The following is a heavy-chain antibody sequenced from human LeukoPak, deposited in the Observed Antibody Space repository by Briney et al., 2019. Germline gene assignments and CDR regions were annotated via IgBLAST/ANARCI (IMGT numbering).Heavy chain of an antibody. V-gene: IGHV4-4*07. CDR3: ARTQLELLWFGESKNDAFDM. D-gene: IGHD3-10*01. CDR1: GVSISSYY. Sequence: SETLSLTCTVSGVSISSYYWSWIRQPAGKGLEWIGRIYTSGSTNYNPSLKSRVTMSVDTSKNQFSLKLSSVTAADTAVYYCARTQLELLWFGESKNDAFDMWGQGTMVTVSS. J-gene: IGHJ3*02. CDR2: IYTSGST.